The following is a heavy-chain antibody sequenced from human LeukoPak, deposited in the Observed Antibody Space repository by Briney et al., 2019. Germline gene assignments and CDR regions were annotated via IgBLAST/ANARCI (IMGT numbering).Heavy chain of an antibody. J-gene: IGHJ3*02. V-gene: IGHV3-33*01. CDR1: GFTFSSYG. CDR2: MWYDGSNK. CDR3: ARRRAFDI. Sequence: PGRSLRLSCAASGFTFSSYGMHWVRQAPGKGLEWVAVMWYDGSNKYYADSVKGRFTISRDNSKNTLYLQMNSPRAEDTAVYYCARRRAFDIWGQGTMVTVSS.